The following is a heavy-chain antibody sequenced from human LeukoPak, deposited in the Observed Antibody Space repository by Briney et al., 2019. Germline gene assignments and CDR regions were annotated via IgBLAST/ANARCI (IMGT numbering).Heavy chain of an antibody. CDR3: AKDRCSNGVGCYYYYMDV. J-gene: IGHJ6*03. D-gene: IGHD2-8*01. Sequence: HPGGSLRLSCAASGFTFSSYGMSWVRQAPGKGLEWVSAIETGGASTYYADSVKGRFSISRDSSKNILYLQMSSLRAEDTAVYYCAKDRCSNGVGCYYYYMDVWGKGTTVTISS. CDR2: IETGGAST. V-gene: IGHV3-23*01. CDR1: GFTFSSYG.